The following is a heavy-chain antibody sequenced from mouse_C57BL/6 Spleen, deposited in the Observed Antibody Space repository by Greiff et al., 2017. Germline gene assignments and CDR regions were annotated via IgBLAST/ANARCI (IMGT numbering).Heavy chain of an antibody. D-gene: IGHD3-3*01. CDR1: GYTFTDSE. CDR2: IDPETGGT. CDR3: TRERDVDYAMDY. Sequence: QVQLQQSGAELVRPGASVTLSCKASGYTFTDSEMHWVKQTPVQGLAWIGAIDPETGGTAYNQKFKGKAILTVDKTSSTAYMELRSLTSEDSAVYDCTRERDVDYAMDYWGQGTSVTVSS. J-gene: IGHJ4*01. V-gene: IGHV1-15*01.